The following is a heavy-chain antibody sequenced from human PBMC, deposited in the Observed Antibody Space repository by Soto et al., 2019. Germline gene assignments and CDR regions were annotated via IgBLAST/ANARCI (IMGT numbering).Heavy chain of an antibody. J-gene: IGHJ4*02. Sequence: ASVNVSCKAFGGSFIIISITWVRQAPGQGLEWMGGIIPIFGSTTYAQKFEGRVTITADKSTYTAYLELTSLRSEDTAVYYCARDKRYYDSSGFYDFDYWGQGTLVTVSS. CDR1: GGSFIIIS. D-gene: IGHD3-22*01. V-gene: IGHV1-69*06. CDR2: IIPIFGST. CDR3: ARDKRYYDSSGFYDFDY.